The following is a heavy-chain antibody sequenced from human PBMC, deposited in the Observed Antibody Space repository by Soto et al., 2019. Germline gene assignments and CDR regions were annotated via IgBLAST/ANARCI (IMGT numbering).Heavy chain of an antibody. CDR1: GGTFSSYA. J-gene: IGHJ4*02. CDR2: IIPIFGTA. CDR3: ARDYDILTGAPGY. V-gene: IGHV1-69*13. D-gene: IGHD3-9*01. Sequence: ASVKVSCKASGGTFSSYAISWVRQAPGQGLEWMGGIIPIFGTANYAQKFQGRVTITADESTSTAYMELSSLRSDDTAVYYCARDYDILTGAPGYWGQGTLVTVSS.